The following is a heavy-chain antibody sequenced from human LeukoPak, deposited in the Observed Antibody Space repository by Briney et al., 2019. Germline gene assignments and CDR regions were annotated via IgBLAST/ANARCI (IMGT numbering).Heavy chain of an antibody. D-gene: IGHD6-19*01. Sequence: GGSLRLSCAASGFTYSNAWMSWVRQGPGKGLEWVGRIKSKTDGGTTDYAAPVKGRFTIPRDDSKNTLYLQMNSLKTEDTAVYYCTTDLGYSSGWYFDYWGQGTLVTVSS. CDR2: IKSKTDGGTT. CDR1: GFTYSNAW. J-gene: IGHJ4*02. CDR3: TTDLGYSSGWYFDY. V-gene: IGHV3-15*01.